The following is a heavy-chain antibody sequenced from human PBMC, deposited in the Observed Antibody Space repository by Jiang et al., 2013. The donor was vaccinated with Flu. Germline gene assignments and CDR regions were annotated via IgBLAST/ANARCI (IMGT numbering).Heavy chain of an antibody. D-gene: IGHD5-12*01. V-gene: IGHV3-30*18. Sequence: VQLVESGGGVVQPGRSLRLSCAASGFTFSSYGMHWVRQAPGKGLEWVAVISYDGSNKYYADSVKGRFTISRDNSKNTLYLQMNSLRAEDTAVYYCAKDRATSRLDVWGQGTTVTVSS. CDR2: ISYDGSNK. CDR3: AKDRATSRLDV. CDR1: GFTFSSYG. J-gene: IGHJ6*02.